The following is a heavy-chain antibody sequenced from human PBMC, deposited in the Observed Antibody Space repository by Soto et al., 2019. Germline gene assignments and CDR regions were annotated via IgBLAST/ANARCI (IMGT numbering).Heavy chain of an antibody. D-gene: IGHD3-3*01. Sequence: GASVKVSCKASGYTFTSYDINWVRQATGQGLEWMGWMNPNSGNTGYAQKFQGRVTMTRNTSISTAYMELSSLRSEDTAVYYCARGTPRDFGVVIMPPTWFDPWGQGTLVTVSS. J-gene: IGHJ5*02. CDR3: ARGTPRDFGVVIMPPTWFDP. CDR1: GYTFTSYD. CDR2: MNPNSGNT. V-gene: IGHV1-8*01.